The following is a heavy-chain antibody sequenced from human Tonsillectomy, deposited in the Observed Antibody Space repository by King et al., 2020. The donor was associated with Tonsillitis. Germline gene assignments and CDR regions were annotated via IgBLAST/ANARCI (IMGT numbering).Heavy chain of an antibody. CDR2: IYYSGST. CDR1: GASITSDY. V-gene: IGHV4-59*01. CDR3: ATGKDFWGGPIDS. Sequence: QLQESGPGLVKPSETLSLTCSVSGASITSDYWSWIRQPPGKGLEWIGYIYYSGSTNYSPSLKGRVTISVATSKKHFSLKLRSVTAADTAVYYCATGKDFWGGPIDSWGQGTLVTVSS. D-gene: IGHD3-3*01. J-gene: IGHJ4*02.